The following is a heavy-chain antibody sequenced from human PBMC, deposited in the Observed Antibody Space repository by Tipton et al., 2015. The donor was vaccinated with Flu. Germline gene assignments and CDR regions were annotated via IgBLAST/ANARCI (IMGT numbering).Heavy chain of an antibody. J-gene: IGHJ6*04. CDR1: GGSINRSHYY. V-gene: IGHV4-39*07. CDR3: AGDGGAGSGWSYSGGNYYYGMDV. Sequence: TLSLTCTVSGGSINRSHYYWGWIRQPPGKGLEWIGSIYHSGSTFYHPSLKSRVTISVDTSKNQFSLTLSSVTAADTAVYYCAGDGGAGSGWSYSGGNYYYGMDVWGEGTTVIVSS. D-gene: IGHD6-19*01. CDR2: IYHSGST.